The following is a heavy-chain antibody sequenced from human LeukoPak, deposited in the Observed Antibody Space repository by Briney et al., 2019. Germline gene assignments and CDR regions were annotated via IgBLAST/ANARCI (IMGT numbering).Heavy chain of an antibody. Sequence: GGSLRLSCSASGFTFSSYAMHWVRQAPGKGLVYVSAISSNGGSTYYADSVKGRFTISRDNSKNTLYLQMSSLRAEDTAVYYCVKDPDCSGGSCAPGYFDYWGQGTLVTVSS. D-gene: IGHD2-15*01. V-gene: IGHV3-64D*06. CDR3: VKDPDCSGGSCAPGYFDY. CDR2: ISSNGGST. J-gene: IGHJ4*02. CDR1: GFTFSSYA.